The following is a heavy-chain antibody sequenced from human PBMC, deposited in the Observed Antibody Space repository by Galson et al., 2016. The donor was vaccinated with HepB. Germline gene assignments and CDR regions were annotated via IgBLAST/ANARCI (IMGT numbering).Heavy chain of an antibody. Sequence: SLRLSCAGTGFTFSNYWMTWVRQAPGKGLEWVANIKEDGSEKYYLDSVKGRFTISRDNAKNSLYLQMHSLRPEDTAVYYCARELWIWGQGTLVTVSS. J-gene: IGHJ4*02. CDR3: ARELWI. CDR1: GFTFSNYW. D-gene: IGHD5-12*01. V-gene: IGHV3-7*01. CDR2: IKEDGSEK.